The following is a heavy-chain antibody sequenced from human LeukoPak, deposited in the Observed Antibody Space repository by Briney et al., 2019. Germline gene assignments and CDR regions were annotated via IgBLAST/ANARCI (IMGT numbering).Heavy chain of an antibody. J-gene: IGHJ5*02. Sequence: SETLSLTCTVSGGSVSSYYWSWIRQPPGKGLEWIGYIYYSGSTNYNPSLKSRVTISVDTSKNQFSLKLSSVTAADTAVYYCARSRGATRGWFDPWGQGTLVTVSS. CDR2: IYYSGST. CDR1: GGSVSSYY. CDR3: ARSRGATRGWFDP. V-gene: IGHV4-59*02. D-gene: IGHD1-26*01.